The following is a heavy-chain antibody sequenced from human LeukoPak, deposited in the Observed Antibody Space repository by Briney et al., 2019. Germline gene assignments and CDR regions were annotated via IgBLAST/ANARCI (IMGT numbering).Heavy chain of an antibody. CDR1: GFTFSSYS. CDR3: ARDQWLAL. D-gene: IGHD6-19*01. CDR2: ISCSSNYI. V-gene: IGHV3-21*01. J-gene: IGHJ4*02. Sequence: GGSLRLSCAASGFTFSSYSMNWVRQAPGKGLEWVSGISCSSNYIYYADSVKGRFTISRDNAKNSLYLQMNSLRAEDTAVYYCARDQWLALWGQGTLVTVSS.